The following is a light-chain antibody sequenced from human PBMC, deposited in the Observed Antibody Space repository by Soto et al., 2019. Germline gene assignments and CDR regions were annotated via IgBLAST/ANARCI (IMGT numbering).Light chain of an antibody. CDR3: QQYNNWPQT. CDR1: QSVGSN. CDR2: RAS. Sequence: EIVLTQSPATLSVSPGERATLSCRASQSVGSNLAWYQQKPGQAPRLLIYRASTRATGIPARFSGSGSGTEFTPTISSLQSEDFAVYSCQQYNNWPQTFGQGTKLEIK. V-gene: IGKV3-15*01. J-gene: IGKJ2*01.